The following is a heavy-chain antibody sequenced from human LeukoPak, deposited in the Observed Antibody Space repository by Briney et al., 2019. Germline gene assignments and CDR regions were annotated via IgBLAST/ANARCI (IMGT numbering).Heavy chain of an antibody. CDR2: IKQDGSEK. Sequence: ANIKQDGSEKYYVDSVKGRFTISRDNAKNSLYLQMNSLRAEDTAVYYCARAKGSGWYFRYWGQGTLVTVSS. V-gene: IGHV3-7*01. J-gene: IGHJ4*02. CDR3: ARAKGSGWYFRY. D-gene: IGHD6-19*01.